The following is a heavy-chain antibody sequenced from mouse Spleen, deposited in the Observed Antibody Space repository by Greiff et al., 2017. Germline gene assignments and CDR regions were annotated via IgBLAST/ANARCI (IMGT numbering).Heavy chain of an antibody. Sequence: QVQLKQPGAELVKPGASVKLSCKASGYTFTSYWMQWVKQRPGQGLEWIGEIDPSDSYTNYNQKFKGKATLTVDTSSSTAYMQLSSLTSEDSAVYYCARSLTGNAMDYWGQGTSVTVSS. CDR3: ARSLTGNAMDY. V-gene: IGHV1-50*01. D-gene: IGHD4-1*01. CDR1: GYTFTSYW. J-gene: IGHJ4*01. CDR2: IDPSDSYT.